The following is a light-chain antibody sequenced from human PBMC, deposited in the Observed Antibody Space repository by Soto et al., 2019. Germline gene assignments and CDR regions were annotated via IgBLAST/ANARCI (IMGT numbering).Light chain of an antibody. J-gene: IGLJ1*01. CDR3: SSFKSRITYV. V-gene: IGLV2-14*01. CDR2: DVT. CDR1: SSDVGGYNS. Sequence: QSVLTQPASVSGPPGQSITISCTGTSSDVGGYNSVSWYRQDPGKAPKLMIYDVTSRPSGVSNRFSGSKSGNTASLTISGLQAEEEPDHYCSSFKSRITYVFGTGTKVTVL.